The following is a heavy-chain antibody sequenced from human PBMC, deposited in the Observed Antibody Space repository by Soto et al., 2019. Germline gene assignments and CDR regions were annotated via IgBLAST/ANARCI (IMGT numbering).Heavy chain of an antibody. D-gene: IGHD3-22*01. CDR3: ARVPTYYYDSSGYWD. Sequence: SVKVSCKASGGTFSSYAISWVRQAPGQGLEWMGGIIPIFGTANYAQKFQGRVTITADESTSTAYMELSSLRSEDTAVYYCARVPTYYYDSSGYWDWGQGTLVTVSS. J-gene: IGHJ4*02. CDR2: IIPIFGTA. V-gene: IGHV1-69*13. CDR1: GGTFSSYA.